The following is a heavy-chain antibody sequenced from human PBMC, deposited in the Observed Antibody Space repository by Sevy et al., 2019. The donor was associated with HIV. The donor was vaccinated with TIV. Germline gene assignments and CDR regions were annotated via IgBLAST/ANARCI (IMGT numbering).Heavy chain of an antibody. J-gene: IGHJ4*02. CDR2: ISGSGGST. CDR1: GFTLSSYA. V-gene: IGHV3-23*01. CDR3: ARTKESSGWNHVTILIRGEFDY. Sequence: GGSLRLSCTASGFTLSSYAMSWVRQAPGKGLEWVSAISGSGGSTYYADSVKGRFTISRDNSKNTLYLQMNSLRAEDTAVYYCARTKESSGWNHVTILIRGEFDYWGQGTLVTVSS. D-gene: IGHD6-19*01.